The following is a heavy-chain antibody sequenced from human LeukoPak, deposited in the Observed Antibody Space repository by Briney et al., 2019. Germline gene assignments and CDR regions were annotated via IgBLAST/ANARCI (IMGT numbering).Heavy chain of an antibody. D-gene: IGHD4-23*01. Sequence: GGSLRLSCAASGFTFSSYGMHWVRQAPGKGLEWVAVISYDGSNKYYADSVKGRFTISRDNSKNTLYLQMNSLRAEDTAVYYCARDRTVVTRGGGWGAYWGQGTLVTVSS. CDR3: ARDRTVVTRGGGWGAY. CDR1: GFTFSSYG. CDR2: ISYDGSNK. V-gene: IGHV3-30*03. J-gene: IGHJ4*02.